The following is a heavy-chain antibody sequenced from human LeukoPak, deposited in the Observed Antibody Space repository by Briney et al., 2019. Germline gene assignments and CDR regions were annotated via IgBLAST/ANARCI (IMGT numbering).Heavy chain of an antibody. J-gene: IGHJ6*03. Sequence: GGSLRLSCAASGFTFSSYSMNWVRQAPGKGLEWVSSISSSSSYIYFADSVKGRFTISRDNAKNSLYLQMNSLRAEDTAVYYCARVDPGGYYDSSGYPMDVWGKGTTVTVSS. D-gene: IGHD3-22*01. CDR3: ARVDPGGYYDSSGYPMDV. CDR1: GFTFSSYS. V-gene: IGHV3-21*01. CDR2: ISSSSSYI.